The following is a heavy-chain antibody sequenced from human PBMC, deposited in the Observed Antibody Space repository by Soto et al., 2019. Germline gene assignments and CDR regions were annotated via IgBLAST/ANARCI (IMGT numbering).Heavy chain of an antibody. V-gene: IGHV1-18*01. Sequence: QVQLVQSGADVKKPGASVKVSCKASGYTFTSYGISWVRQAPGQGLEWVGWISPYNGDTNYAQKLQGRVTMTTDTFTSTAYMELRSLISDDTAVYYCARATQLSNGGVRGLFDPWGQGTLVTVSS. CDR3: ARATQLSNGGVRGLFDP. CDR1: GYTFTSYG. D-gene: IGHD2-2*01. J-gene: IGHJ5*02. CDR2: ISPYNGDT.